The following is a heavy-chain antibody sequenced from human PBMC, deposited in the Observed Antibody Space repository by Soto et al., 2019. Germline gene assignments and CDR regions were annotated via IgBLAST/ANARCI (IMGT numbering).Heavy chain of an antibody. D-gene: IGHD3-10*01. CDR2: TIPIFDTP. CDR3: ARDREDGSGTKYNWFDS. V-gene: IGHV1-69*01. J-gene: IGHJ5*01. CDR1: GGTFGNLG. Sequence: QMQLVQSGAEVKKPGSSVKISCKASGGTFGNLGISWLRQAPGQGLEWMGGTIPIFDTPHYAEKFRDRVTMTADATTTAYLELTSLTSADTATYYCARDREDGSGTKYNWFDSWGQGILVTVSS.